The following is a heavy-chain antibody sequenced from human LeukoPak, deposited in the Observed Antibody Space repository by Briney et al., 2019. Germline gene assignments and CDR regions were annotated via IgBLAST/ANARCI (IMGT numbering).Heavy chain of an antibody. Sequence: PGGTLRLSCAASGFTFNSYGMSWVRQAPGKGLEWVSGISGSGGATYYADSVKGRFTVSRDDPHNTLYLQMNSVRAEDTAVYYCAKDRWYGDSHPIIYFDYWGQGTLVTVSS. CDR2: ISGSGGAT. CDR3: AKDRWYGDSHPIIYFDY. V-gene: IGHV3-23*01. J-gene: IGHJ4*02. CDR1: GFTFNSYG. D-gene: IGHD4-17*01.